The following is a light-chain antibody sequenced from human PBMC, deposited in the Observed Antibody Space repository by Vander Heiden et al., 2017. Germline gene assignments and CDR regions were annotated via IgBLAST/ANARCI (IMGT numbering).Light chain of an antibody. Sequence: MVLTKSPATLSLSPGERDTLSCRASQCVSGYLAWYQQKPGQAPRLLIYGATNRTTGIPARFSGSGSGTDFTLTISSLEPEDFAVYYCQQRRNWPLTFGGGTKVEIK. CDR1: QCVSGY. J-gene: IGKJ4*01. CDR2: GAT. V-gene: IGKV3-11*01. CDR3: QQRRNWPLT.